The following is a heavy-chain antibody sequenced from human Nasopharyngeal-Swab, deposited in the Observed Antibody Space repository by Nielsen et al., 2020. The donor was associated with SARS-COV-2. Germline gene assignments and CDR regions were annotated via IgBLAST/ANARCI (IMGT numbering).Heavy chain of an antibody. V-gene: IGHV1-8*01. CDR3: ARGFIVATIFHYYYYMDV. Sequence: ASVKVSCKASGYTFTSYDINWLRQATGQGLEWMGWMNPNSGNTGYEQKFQGRVTMTSNTSISTAYMELSSLRSEDTAVYYCARGFIVATIFHYYYYMDVWGKGTTVTVSS. CDR1: GYTFTSYD. J-gene: IGHJ6*03. CDR2: MNPNSGNT. D-gene: IGHD5-12*01.